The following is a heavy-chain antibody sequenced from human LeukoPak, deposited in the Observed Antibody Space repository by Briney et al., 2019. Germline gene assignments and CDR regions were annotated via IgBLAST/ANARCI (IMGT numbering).Heavy chain of an antibody. CDR3: ASFLWFGESDAFDI. CDR1: GYTFTSYD. J-gene: IGHJ3*02. CDR2: MNPNSGNT. D-gene: IGHD3-10*01. V-gene: IGHV1-8*01. Sequence: ASVKVSCKASGYTFTSYDINWVRPATGQGLEWMGWMNPNSGNTDYAQKFQGRVTMTRNTSISTAYMELSSLRSEDTAVYYRASFLWFGESDAFDIWGQGTMVTVSS.